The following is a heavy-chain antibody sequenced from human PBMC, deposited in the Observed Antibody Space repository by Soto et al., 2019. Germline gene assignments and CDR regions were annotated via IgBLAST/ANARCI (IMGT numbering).Heavy chain of an antibody. Sequence: PGGSLRLSCAASGFTFSSYAMSWVRQAPGKGLEWVSAISGSGGSTYYADSVKGRFTISRDNSKNTLYLQMNSLKTEDTAVYYCTTSAGVTNRQVYWGQGTLVTVSS. D-gene: IGHD4-17*01. J-gene: IGHJ4*02. V-gene: IGHV3-23*01. CDR3: TTSAGVTNRQVY. CDR1: GFTFSSYA. CDR2: ISGSGGST.